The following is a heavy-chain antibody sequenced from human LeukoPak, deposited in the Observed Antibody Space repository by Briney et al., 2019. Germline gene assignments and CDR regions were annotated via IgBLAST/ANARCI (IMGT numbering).Heavy chain of an antibody. Sequence: PSETLSLTCAVYGGSFSGYYWSWIRQPPGKGLEWIGEINHSGSTNYNPSLKSRVTISVDTSKNQFSLKLSSVTAADTAVYYCARGRGWASSSYPLRIYFDYWGQGTLVTVSS. CDR2: INHSGST. J-gene: IGHJ4*02. V-gene: IGHV4-34*01. CDR1: GGSFSGYY. CDR3: ARGRGWASSSYPLRIYFDY. D-gene: IGHD6-6*01.